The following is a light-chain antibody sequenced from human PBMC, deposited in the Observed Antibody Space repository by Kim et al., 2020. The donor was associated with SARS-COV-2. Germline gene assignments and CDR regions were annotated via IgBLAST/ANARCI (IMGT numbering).Light chain of an antibody. CDR2: GAS. CDR1: QSVSSSY. J-gene: IGKJ1*01. V-gene: IGKV3-20*01. CDR3: QEYCSSTRT. Sequence: EIVLTQSPGTLSLSPGERATLSCRASQSVSSSYLAWYQQKPGQAPRLLIYGASSRATGIPDRFSGSGSGTDFTLTISRLEPEDFAVYLWQEYCSSTRTVGQGNQVDNK.